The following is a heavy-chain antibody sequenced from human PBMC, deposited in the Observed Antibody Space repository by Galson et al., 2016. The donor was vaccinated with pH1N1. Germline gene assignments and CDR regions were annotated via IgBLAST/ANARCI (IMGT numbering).Heavy chain of an antibody. CDR2: INSDGSSR. V-gene: IGHV3-74*01. Sequence: SLRLSCAASGFTFSRYWMHWVRQGPGKGLVWVSRINSDGSSRSHADSVEGRFTISRDNAKKTLYLQMNSLRAEDTGVYYGTRDRAFGDYGGASDIWGQGTMVTVSS. J-gene: IGHJ3*02. D-gene: IGHD4/OR15-4a*01. CDR3: TRDRAFGDYGGASDI. CDR1: GFTFSRYW.